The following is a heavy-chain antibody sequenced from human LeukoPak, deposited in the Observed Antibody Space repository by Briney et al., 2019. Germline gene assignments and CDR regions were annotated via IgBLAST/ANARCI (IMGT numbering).Heavy chain of an antibody. V-gene: IGHV4-4*02. Sequence: SGTLSLTCAVSGGSISSSNWWSWVRQPPGKGLEWIGEIYHSGSTNYNPSLKSRVTISVDTSKNQFSLKLSSVTAADTAVYYCARVGARYCSGGSCYSVPDYWGQGTLVTVSS. CDR3: ARVGARYCSGGSCYSVPDY. J-gene: IGHJ4*02. CDR1: GGSISSSNW. D-gene: IGHD2-15*01. CDR2: IYHSGST.